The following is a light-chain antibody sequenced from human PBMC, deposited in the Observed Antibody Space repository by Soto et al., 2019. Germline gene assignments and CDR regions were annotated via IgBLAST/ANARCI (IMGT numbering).Light chain of an antibody. CDR3: SSYAGTHIV. V-gene: IGLV2-8*01. J-gene: IGLJ1*01. CDR2: DVT. CDR1: SSDVGRYNS. Sequence: QSVLTQPASVSGSPGQSITISCTGTSSDVGRYNSVSWYQHHPGKAPKLMIYDVTRRPSGVPDRFSGSKSGNTASLTVSGLQAEDEADYYCSSYAGTHIVFGTGTKVTVL.